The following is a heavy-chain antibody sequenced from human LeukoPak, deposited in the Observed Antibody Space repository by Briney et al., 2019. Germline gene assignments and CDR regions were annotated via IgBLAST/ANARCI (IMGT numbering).Heavy chain of an antibody. J-gene: IGHJ3*02. CDR2: INPYDGGT. V-gene: IGHV1-46*01. Sequence: GASVKVSCKASGYTFTSYYMYWVRQAPGQGLEWMGMINPYDGGTTYAQKFQGRVTVTRDTSTSTVYMDLSSLRSEDTAVYFCARDRPYYNILTGYVHDAFDIWGQGTMVTVS. CDR1: GYTFTSYY. CDR3: ARDRPYYNILTGYVHDAFDI. D-gene: IGHD3-9*01.